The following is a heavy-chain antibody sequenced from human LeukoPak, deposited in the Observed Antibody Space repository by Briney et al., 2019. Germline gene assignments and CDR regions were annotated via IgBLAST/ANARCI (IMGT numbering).Heavy chain of an antibody. CDR3: SRSGASSGLDP. CDR1: GDGVSSNNAA. Sequence: SQTLSLTCDISGDGVSSNNAAWNSIRQSPSRGLEWLGRTYYRSEWYNDYAVSVKGRISINADTSKNQFSLQLNSVTPEDTAVYYCSRSGASSGLDPWAQGTLVTVSS. D-gene: IGHD3-3*01. CDR2: TYYRSEWYN. V-gene: IGHV6-1*01. J-gene: IGHJ5*02.